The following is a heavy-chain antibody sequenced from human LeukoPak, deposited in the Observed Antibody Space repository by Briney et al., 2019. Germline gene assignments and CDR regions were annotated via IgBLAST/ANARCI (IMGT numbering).Heavy chain of an antibody. CDR1: GGTFSSYA. V-gene: IGHV1-69*05. Sequence: SVNVSCKASGGTFSSYAISWVRQAPGQGLEWMGGIIPIFGTANYAQKFQGRVTITTDESTSTAYMELSSLRSEDTAVYYCAREVAVAGHFDYWGQGTLVTVSS. CDR2: IIPIFGTA. D-gene: IGHD6-19*01. CDR3: AREVAVAGHFDY. J-gene: IGHJ4*02.